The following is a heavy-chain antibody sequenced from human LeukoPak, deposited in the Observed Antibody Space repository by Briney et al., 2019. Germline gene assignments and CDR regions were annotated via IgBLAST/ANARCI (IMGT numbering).Heavy chain of an antibody. Sequence: GGSLRLSCAAYGFTFSEYWMTWVRQAPGKGLEWVANIKNDGTVKNYVDSVKGRFTISRDNAKNSLYLQMNSLRAEDTGVYYCAKDSYSKGDYWGQGVLVTVSS. CDR2: IKNDGTVK. V-gene: IGHV3-7*01. D-gene: IGHD5-18*01. CDR3: AKDSYSKGDY. CDR1: GFTFSEYW. J-gene: IGHJ4*02.